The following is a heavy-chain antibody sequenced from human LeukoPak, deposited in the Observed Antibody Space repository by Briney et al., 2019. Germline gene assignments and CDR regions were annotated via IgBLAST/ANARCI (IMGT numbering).Heavy chain of an antibody. J-gene: IGHJ5*02. Sequence: PSETLSLTCAVYGGSFSGYYWSWIRQPPGKGLEWIGEINHSGSTNYNPSLKSRVTISVDTSKNQFSLKLSSVTAADTAVYYCARAAERFWFDPWGQGTLVTVSS. V-gene: IGHV4-34*01. CDR2: INHSGST. D-gene: IGHD5-24*01. CDR1: GGSFSGYY. CDR3: ARAAERFWFDP.